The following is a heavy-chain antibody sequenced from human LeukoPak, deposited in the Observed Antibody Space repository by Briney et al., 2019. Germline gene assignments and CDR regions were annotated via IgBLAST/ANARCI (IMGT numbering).Heavy chain of an antibody. Sequence: GGSLRLSCAASGFTFSGYAMSWVRQAPGKGLEWVSAISGSGGSTYYADSVKGRFTISRDNSKNTLYLQMNSLRAEDTAVYYCAKGRGIAAAGIAVFDYWGQGTLVTVSS. D-gene: IGHD6-13*01. CDR2: ISGSGGST. CDR3: AKGRGIAAAGIAVFDY. J-gene: IGHJ4*02. V-gene: IGHV3-23*01. CDR1: GFTFSGYA.